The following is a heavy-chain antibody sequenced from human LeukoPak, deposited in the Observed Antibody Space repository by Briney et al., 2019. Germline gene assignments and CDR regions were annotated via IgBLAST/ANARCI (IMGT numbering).Heavy chain of an antibody. CDR1: GFTFSVYS. CDR3: TSGLIAIESDNNLYQYMDV. CDR2: ITSKSNYI. D-gene: IGHD2-21*01. Sequence: GALRLSCSGSGFTFSVYSMNWVRQAPGKGLEWVSSITSKSNYIYYADSVKGRFTISRDNAMNSVFLQLNSLRAEDSAVYYCTSGLIAIESDNNLYQYMDVWGKGTTVTVSS. V-gene: IGHV3-21*01. J-gene: IGHJ6*03.